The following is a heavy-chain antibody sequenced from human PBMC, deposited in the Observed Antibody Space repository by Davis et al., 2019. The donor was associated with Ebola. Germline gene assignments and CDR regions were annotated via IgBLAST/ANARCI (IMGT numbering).Heavy chain of an antibody. CDR2: IYYSGST. Sequence: PSETLSLTCTVSGGSVSSGSYYWSWIRQPPGKGLEWIGYIYYSGSTNYNPSLKSRVTISVDTSKNQFSLKLSSVTAADTAVYYCARGGDSRSYYYYYGMDVWGQGTTVTVSS. D-gene: IGHD6-13*01. V-gene: IGHV4-61*01. CDR3: ARGGDSRSYYYYYGMDV. CDR1: GGSVSSGSYY. J-gene: IGHJ6*02.